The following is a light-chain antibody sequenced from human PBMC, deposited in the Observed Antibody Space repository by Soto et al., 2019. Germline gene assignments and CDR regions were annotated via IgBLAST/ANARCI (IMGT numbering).Light chain of an antibody. V-gene: IGKV1-5*01. J-gene: IGKJ1*01. CDR3: QHYNSYSEA. CDR2: DAS. CDR1: QSISSW. Sequence: DIQMTQSPSTLSVSVGDRVTITCPASQSISSWLAWYQQKPGKAPKLLIYDASSLESGVPSRFSGSGSGTEFTLTISSLQPDDFATYYCQHYNSYSEAFGQGTKVDIK.